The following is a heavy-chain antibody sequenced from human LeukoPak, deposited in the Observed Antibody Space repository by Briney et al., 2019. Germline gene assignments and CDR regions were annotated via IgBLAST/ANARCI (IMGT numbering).Heavy chain of an antibody. CDR2: ISGSGGST. V-gene: IGHV3-23*01. CDR1: GFTFSSYA. Sequence: GGSLRLSCAASGFTFSSYAMSWVRQAPGKGLEWVSAISGSGGSTYYADSVKGRFTISRDNSKNTLYLQMNSLRAEDTAVYYCAKASLRWMQGGGYFDYWGQGTLVTVSS. J-gene: IGHJ4*02. D-gene: IGHD4-23*01. CDR3: AKASLRWMQGGGYFDY.